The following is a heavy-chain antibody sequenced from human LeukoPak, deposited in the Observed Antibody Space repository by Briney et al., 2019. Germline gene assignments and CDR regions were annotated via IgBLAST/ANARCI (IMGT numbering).Heavy chain of an antibody. Sequence: GASVKVSCKASGGTFSSYAISWVRQAPGQGLEWMGGIIPIFGTANYAQKFQGRVTITADKSTSTAYMELSSLRSEDTAVYYCARTVVPAAIPYYYYGMGVWGKGTTVTVSS. CDR3: ARTVVPAAIPYYYYGMGV. V-gene: IGHV1-69*06. CDR2: IIPIFGTA. J-gene: IGHJ6*04. CDR1: GGTFSSYA. D-gene: IGHD2-2*01.